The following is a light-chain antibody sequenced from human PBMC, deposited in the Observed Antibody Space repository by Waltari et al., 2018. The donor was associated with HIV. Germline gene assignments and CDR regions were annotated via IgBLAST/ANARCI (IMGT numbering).Light chain of an antibody. CDR2: NVS. V-gene: IGLV2-14*01. CDR1: SSDVGCYNH. J-gene: IGLJ2*01. CDR3: SSYTSSNTVI. Sequence: QSALTQSASVSGSPGQSITISCTGTSSDVGCYNHVSWYQQHPGKAPKLVIYNVSNRPSGVSNRFSGSKSGNTASLTISGLQAEDEAEYYCSSYTSSNTVIFGGGTRVTVL.